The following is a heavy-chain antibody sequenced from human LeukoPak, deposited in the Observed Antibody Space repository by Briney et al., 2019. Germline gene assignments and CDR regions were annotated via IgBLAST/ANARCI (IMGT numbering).Heavy chain of an antibody. V-gene: IGHV3-23*01. CDR2: ISGSGGST. J-gene: IGHJ5*02. CDR3: AKDRNIVVVPARSTDWFDP. CDR1: GFTFSNSA. D-gene: IGHD2-2*01. Sequence: PGGSLRLSCAASGFTFSNSALSWVRQAPGKGLEWVSDISGSGGSTYYADSVKGRFTISRDNSKNTLYLQMNSLRAEDTAVYYCAKDRNIVVVPARSTDWFDPWGQGTLVTVSS.